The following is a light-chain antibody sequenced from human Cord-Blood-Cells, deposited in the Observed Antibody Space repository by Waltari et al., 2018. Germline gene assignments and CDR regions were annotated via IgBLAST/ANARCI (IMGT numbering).Light chain of an antibody. Sequence: EILLTQSPATLSLSPGERATLSCRASQSVSSSYLAWYQQKPGQAPSLLIYGASSRATGIPDRFSGSGSGTDFTLTISRLEPEDFAVYYCQQYGSSPRTFGQGTKVEIK. CDR2: GAS. CDR1: QSVSSSY. J-gene: IGKJ1*01. V-gene: IGKV3-20*01. CDR3: QQYGSSPRT.